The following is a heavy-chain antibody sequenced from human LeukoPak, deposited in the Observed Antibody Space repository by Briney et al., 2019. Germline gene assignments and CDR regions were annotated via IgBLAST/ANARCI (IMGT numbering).Heavy chain of an antibody. Sequence: SETLSLTCTVSGGSISSRHHDWGWIRQPPGKGLEWIGNVYYRGNTYYNPSLKSRVTISVDTSKSQFSLKLSSVTAADSAVYYCARLDNSGYYTLDYWGQGTLVAISS. CDR3: ARLDNSGYYTLDY. CDR2: VYYRGNT. CDR1: GGSISSRHHD. V-gene: IGHV4-39*01. D-gene: IGHD3-22*01. J-gene: IGHJ4*02.